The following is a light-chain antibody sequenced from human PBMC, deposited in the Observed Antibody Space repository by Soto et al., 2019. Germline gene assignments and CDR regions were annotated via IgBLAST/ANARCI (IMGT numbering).Light chain of an antibody. CDR2: NSH. CDR3: GSWDSSLTAGV. J-gene: IGLJ3*02. V-gene: IGLV1-51*01. CDR1: SSNIGNDY. Sequence: QSVLTQPPSVSAAPGQKVTISCSGSSSNIGNDYVSWFQQFPGAAPKLLIYNSHKPHSGVPDRFSGSTSGTSATLGITGLQTGDEAVYYCGSWDSSLTAGVFGGGTKLTVL.